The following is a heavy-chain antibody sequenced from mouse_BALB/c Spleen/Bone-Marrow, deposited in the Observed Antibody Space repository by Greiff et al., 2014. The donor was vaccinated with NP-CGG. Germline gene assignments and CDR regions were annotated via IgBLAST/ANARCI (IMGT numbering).Heavy chain of an antibody. CDR1: GFTFSDYY. CDR3: ARSGERYGAMDY. J-gene: IGHJ4*01. Sequence: EVKQMESGGGLVKPGGSLKLSCAASGFTFSDYYMYWVRQTPEKRLEWVATISDGGGYTYYPDSVWGRFTISRDNAKNNLYLQMSSLKSEDTAMYYCARSGERYGAMDYWGQGTSVTVFS. CDR2: ISDGGGYT. D-gene: IGHD2-10*02. V-gene: IGHV5-4*02.